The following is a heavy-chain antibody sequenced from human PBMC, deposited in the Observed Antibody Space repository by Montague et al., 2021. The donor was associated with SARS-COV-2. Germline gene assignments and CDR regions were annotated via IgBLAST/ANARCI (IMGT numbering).Heavy chain of an antibody. V-gene: IGHV3-74*01. CDR1: GFTFNTFW. CDR2: IGTDGSST. CDR3: ARGWNAMDV. D-gene: IGHD2-15*01. J-gene: IGHJ6*02. Sequence: SLRLSCAASGFTFNTFWMHWVRQVPGKGLVWVSRIGTDGSSTSYADSLKGRFTVTRDNAKNTLYLQMNSLRDDDTAVYHCARGWNAMDVWGQGTTVTVSS.